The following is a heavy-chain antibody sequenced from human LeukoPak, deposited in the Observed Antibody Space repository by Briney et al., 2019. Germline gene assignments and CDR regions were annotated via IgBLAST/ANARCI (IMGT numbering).Heavy chain of an antibody. Sequence: QPGGSLRLSCAASGFTFGNYGLNWVRQAPGMGLEWVSYISNSGSTIDYADSVKGRFTISRDNATNSLYLQMNSLRDEDTAVYYCARDRGSSSWYYFDRWGQGTLVTVSS. CDR3: ARDRGSSSWYYFDR. D-gene: IGHD6-13*01. J-gene: IGHJ4*02. CDR1: GFTFGNYG. CDR2: ISNSGSTI. V-gene: IGHV3-48*02.